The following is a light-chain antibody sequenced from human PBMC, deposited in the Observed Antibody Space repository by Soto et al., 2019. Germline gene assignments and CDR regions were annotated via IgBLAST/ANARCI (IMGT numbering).Light chain of an antibody. Sequence: QSVLTQPASVSGSPGQSITISCTGTSSDVGGYNYVSWYQQHPGKAPKLMIYEVSNWPSGVSNRFSGSKSGNTASLTISGLQAEDEADYYCSSYTSSSCYVFGTGTKLTVL. CDR2: EVS. CDR3: SSYTSSSCYV. J-gene: IGLJ1*01. CDR1: SSDVGGYNY. V-gene: IGLV2-14*01.